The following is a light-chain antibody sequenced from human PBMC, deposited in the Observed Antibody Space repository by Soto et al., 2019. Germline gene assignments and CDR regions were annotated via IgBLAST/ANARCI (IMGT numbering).Light chain of an antibody. J-gene: IGKJ1*01. CDR3: QQYGRSPFT. Sequence: EIVLTHSPGTLSLSPGERATLSCRASQSFTSRSLAWYQQKPGLAPRLLISGASNRAAGIPDRFSGSGSGTDFTLTISRLEPEDFAVYYRQQYGRSPFTFGPGTKVDIK. CDR2: GAS. V-gene: IGKV3-20*01. CDR1: QSFTSRS.